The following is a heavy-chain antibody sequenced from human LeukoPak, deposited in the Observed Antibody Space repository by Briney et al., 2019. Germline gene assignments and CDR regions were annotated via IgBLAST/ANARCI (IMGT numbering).Heavy chain of an antibody. CDR1: GFTFSGFW. CDR3: ARDRDRVLDY. D-gene: IGHD3-10*01. V-gene: IGHV3-7*03. J-gene: IGHJ4*02. Sequence: GGSLRLSCAVSGFTFSGFWMSWSRQAPGKGLEWVASINSDGSEGYYADVVKGRFTISRDNAKNSLYLQINSLRAEDTAVYYCARDRDRVLDYWGQGTLVTVSS. CDR2: INSDGSEG.